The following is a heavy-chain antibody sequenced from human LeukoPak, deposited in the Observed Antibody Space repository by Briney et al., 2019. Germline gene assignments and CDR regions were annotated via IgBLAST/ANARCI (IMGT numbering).Heavy chain of an antibody. CDR2: IRVDGSTE. D-gene: IGHD6-13*01. CDR1: GFTFSSS. Sequence: GGSLRLSCAASGFTFSSSMTWVRQAPGKGLEWVAIIRVDGSTEYPVDSMKGRFTISRDNAKNSLHLQMNSLRAEDTAVYYCPTYSSPEKWDASDMGGQGTLVTVSS. CDR3: PTYSSPEKWDASDM. V-gene: IGHV3-7*01. J-gene: IGHJ3*02.